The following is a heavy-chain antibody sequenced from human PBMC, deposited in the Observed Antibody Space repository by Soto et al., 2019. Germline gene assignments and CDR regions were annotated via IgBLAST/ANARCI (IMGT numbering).Heavy chain of an antibody. J-gene: IGHJ4*02. D-gene: IGHD6-19*01. CDR1: GFTFSSYW. Sequence: PGGSLRLSCAASGFTFSSYWMHWVRQAPGKGLVWVSRISSDGRSTSYAGSVKGRFTISRDNAKNTLYLQMNSLRAEDTAVYYCARGIAPGMAGPVYWGQGTLVTVSS. CDR3: ARGIAPGMAGPVY. V-gene: IGHV3-74*01. CDR2: ISSDGRST.